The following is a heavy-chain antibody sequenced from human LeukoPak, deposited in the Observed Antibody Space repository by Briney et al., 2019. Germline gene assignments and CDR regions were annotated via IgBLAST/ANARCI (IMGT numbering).Heavy chain of an antibody. CDR3: ARGSGIAVAGTEDYYMDV. V-gene: IGHV1-69*05. D-gene: IGHD6-19*01. Sequence: ASVKVSCKASGGTFSSYAISWVRQAPGQGLEWMGGIIPIFGTANYAQKFQGRVTITTDESTSTAYMELSSLRSEDTAVYYCARGSGIAVAGTEDYYMDVCGKGTTVTVSS. CDR1: GGTFSSYA. J-gene: IGHJ6*03. CDR2: IIPIFGTA.